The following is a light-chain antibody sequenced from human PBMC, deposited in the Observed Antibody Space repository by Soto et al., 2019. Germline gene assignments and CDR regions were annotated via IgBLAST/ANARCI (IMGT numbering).Light chain of an antibody. Sequence: EIVMMQSPATLSVSPGERATLSCRASQSIRSNLGWYQQKPGQAPRLLIYGASTRATGVPARFSGSGSGTEFTLTISSLQSEDSAVYYCQQYNNWPPFTFGQGTRLEIK. CDR1: QSIRSN. J-gene: IGKJ5*01. CDR2: GAS. V-gene: IGKV3-15*01. CDR3: QQYNNWPPFT.